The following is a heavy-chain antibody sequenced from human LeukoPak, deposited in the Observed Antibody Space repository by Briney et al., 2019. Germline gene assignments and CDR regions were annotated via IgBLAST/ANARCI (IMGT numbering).Heavy chain of an antibody. CDR1: GGSISGTAYY. J-gene: IGHJ4*02. V-gene: IGHV3-23*01. CDR2: ISGSGGST. D-gene: IGHD3-22*01. CDR3: AKDPWASDSSGYSHPFDY. Sequence: ETLSLTCAISGGSISGTAYYWGWVRQAPGKGLEWVSAISGSGGSTYYADSVKGRFTISRDNSKNTLYLQMNSLRAEDTAVYYCAKDPWASDSSGYSHPFDYWGQGTLVTVSS.